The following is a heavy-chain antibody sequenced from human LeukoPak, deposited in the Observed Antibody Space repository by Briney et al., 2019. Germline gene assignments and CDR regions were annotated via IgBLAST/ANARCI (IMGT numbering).Heavy chain of an antibody. CDR2: ISAYNGNT. V-gene: IGHV1-18*04. Sequence: ASVKVSCKASGYTFTSYGISWVRQAPGQGLEWMGWISAYNGNTNYAQKLQGRVTMTTDTSTSTAYMELRSLGSDDTAVYYCARGMVDIVATIADFDYWGQGTLVTVSS. J-gene: IGHJ4*02. CDR1: GYTFTSYG. D-gene: IGHD5-12*01. CDR3: ARGMVDIVATIADFDY.